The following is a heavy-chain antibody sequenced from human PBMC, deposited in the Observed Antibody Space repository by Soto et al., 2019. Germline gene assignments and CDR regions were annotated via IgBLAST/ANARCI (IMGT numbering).Heavy chain of an antibody. J-gene: IGHJ6*03. CDR1: GCSLSKYA. V-gene: IGHV3-30*18. CDR3: AKSSNYKYYYYYRDV. D-gene: IGHD4-4*01. Sequence: GGSLRLSCAASGCSLSKYATHWVRQAPGKGLEWVAVISYDGSNKYYADSVKGRFTISRDNSKNTLYLQMNSLRAEDTAVYYCAKSSNYKYYYYYRDVWGKGTTVTVSS. CDR2: ISYDGSNK.